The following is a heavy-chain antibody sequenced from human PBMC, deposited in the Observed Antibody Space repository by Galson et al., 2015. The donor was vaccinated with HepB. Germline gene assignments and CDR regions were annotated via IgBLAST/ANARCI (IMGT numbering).Heavy chain of an antibody. Sequence: SLRLSCAASGFTFDDYAMHWVRQAPGKGLEWVSGISWNSGSIGYADSVKGRFTISRDNAKNSLYLQMNSLRAEDTALYYCAKDIHPAGGHTYGLVYWGQGTLVTVSP. CDR3: AKDIHPAGGHTYGLVY. CDR2: ISWNSGSI. CDR1: GFTFDDYA. D-gene: IGHD5-18*01. V-gene: IGHV3-9*01. J-gene: IGHJ4*02.